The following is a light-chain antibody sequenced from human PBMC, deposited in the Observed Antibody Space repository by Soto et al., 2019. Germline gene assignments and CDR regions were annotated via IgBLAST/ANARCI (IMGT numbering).Light chain of an antibody. V-gene: IGKV3-20*01. J-gene: IGKJ5*01. CDR3: QQYVTTPIT. Sequence: EIVWTQSPGTLSLSPGERVTLSRRASQTISSNYLAWYPQKPGQAPRLLIYGASSRATGIPDRISGSGSGTDFTLTITRVEPEDFAVYYCQQYVTTPITFGQGTRLEIK. CDR2: GAS. CDR1: QTISSNY.